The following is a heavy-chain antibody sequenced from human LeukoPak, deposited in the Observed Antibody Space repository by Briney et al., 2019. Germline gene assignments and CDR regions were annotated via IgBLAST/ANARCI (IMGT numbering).Heavy chain of an antibody. V-gene: IGHV3-33*06. CDR1: GFTFISHG. CDR3: AKGNTLFDF. Sequence: TGGSLRLSCAASGFTFISHGMHWVRQAPGKGLEWVAAIWFDGTNKYYGDFVKGRFVISRDNSKSTLYLQMHSLSAEDTGLYYCAKGNTLFDFRGQGTLVTVSS. CDR2: IWFDGTNK. J-gene: IGHJ4*02.